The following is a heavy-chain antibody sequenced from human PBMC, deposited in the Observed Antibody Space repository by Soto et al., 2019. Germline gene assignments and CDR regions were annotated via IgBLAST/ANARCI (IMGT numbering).Heavy chain of an antibody. D-gene: IGHD5-18*01. CDR2: IYYGGST. Sequence: SSETLSLTCTVSGGSISSYYWSWIRQPPGKGLEWIGYIYYGGSTTYNPSLKSRVTISVDTSKQFSLKLTSVTAADTAVYYCARDPASAIRGFDYWGQGTLVTVSS. CDR1: GGSISSYY. J-gene: IGHJ4*02. V-gene: IGHV4-59*01. CDR3: ARDPASAIRGFDY.